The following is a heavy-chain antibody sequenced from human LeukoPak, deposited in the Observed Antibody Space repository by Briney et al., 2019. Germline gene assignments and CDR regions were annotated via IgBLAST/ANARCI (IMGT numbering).Heavy chain of an antibody. Sequence: GASVKVSCKASGYTFTRYYMHWVRQAPGQGLEWMGWINPNSGGTNYAQKFQGWVTMTRDTSISTAYMELSRLRSDDTAVYYCARDGIVAVADYYYYGMDVWGQGTTVTVSS. V-gene: IGHV1-2*04. CDR2: INPNSGGT. CDR1: GYTFTRYY. J-gene: IGHJ6*02. CDR3: ARDGIVAVADYYYYGMDV. D-gene: IGHD6-19*01.